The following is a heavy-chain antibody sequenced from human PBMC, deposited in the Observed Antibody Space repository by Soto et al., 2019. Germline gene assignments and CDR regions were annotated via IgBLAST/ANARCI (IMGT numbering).Heavy chain of an antibody. CDR3: ARDFDYYDSCFDY. CDR2: ISYDGSNK. J-gene: IGHJ4*02. V-gene: IGHV3-30-3*01. Sequence: QVQLVESGGGVVQPGRSLRLSCAASGFTFSSYAMHWVRQAPGKGLEWVAVISYDGSNKYYADSVKGRFTISRHNSKNTLYLQMNSLRAEDTAVYYCARDFDYYDSCFDYWGQGTLVTVSS. D-gene: IGHD3-22*01. CDR1: GFTFSSYA.